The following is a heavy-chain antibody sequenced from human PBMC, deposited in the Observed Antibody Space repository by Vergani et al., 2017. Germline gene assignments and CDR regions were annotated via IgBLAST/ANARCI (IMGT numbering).Heavy chain of an antibody. D-gene: IGHD3-3*01. J-gene: IGHJ6*03. CDR3: AKGIYDFWSGYDYYYMDF. V-gene: IGHV3-30*18. CDR1: GFTFSSYG. CDR2: ISYDGSNK. Sequence: QVQLVESGGGVVQPGRSLRLSCAASGFTFSSYGMHWVRQAPGKGLEWVAVISYDGSNKYYAYSVKGRFTISRDNSKNTLYLQMNSLRAEDTAVYYCAKGIYDFWSGYDYYYMDFWGKGTTVTVSS.